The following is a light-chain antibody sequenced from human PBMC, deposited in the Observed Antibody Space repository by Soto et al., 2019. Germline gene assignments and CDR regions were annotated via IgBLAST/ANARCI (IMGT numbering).Light chain of an antibody. Sequence: EIVLTQSPATLSLSPGERATLSCRASESVSDYIAWYQQKPGQPPRLVIYDTSNRATGVPARFSGSGSGTDFTLTIRSLEPEDFAVYYCRQRTNWLTFGGGTKVEIK. CDR3: RQRTNWLT. CDR2: DTS. V-gene: IGKV3-11*01. CDR1: ESVSDY. J-gene: IGKJ4*01.